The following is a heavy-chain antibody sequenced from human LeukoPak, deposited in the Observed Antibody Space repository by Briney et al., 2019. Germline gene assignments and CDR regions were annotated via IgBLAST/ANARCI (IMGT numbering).Heavy chain of an antibody. V-gene: IGHV4-61*02. J-gene: IGHJ4*02. D-gene: IGHD1-26*01. CDR3: ACGGGAPY. CDR1: GGSISSGSYY. Sequence: PSQTLSLTCTVSGGSISSGSYYWSWIRQPAGKGLEWIGRIYTSGSTNYNPSLKSRVTISVDTSKNQFSLKLSSVTAADTAVYYCACGGGAPYWGQGTLVTVSS. CDR2: IYTSGST.